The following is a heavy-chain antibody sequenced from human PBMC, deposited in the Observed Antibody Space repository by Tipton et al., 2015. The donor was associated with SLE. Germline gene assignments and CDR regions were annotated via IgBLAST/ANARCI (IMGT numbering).Heavy chain of an antibody. J-gene: IGHJ6*02. D-gene: IGHD2-15*01. CDR1: GFTFSSYE. CDR2: ISSSGSTI. CDR3: ARDVVVVAATPNYYYYGMDV. Sequence: SLRLSCAASGFTFSSYEMNWVRQAPGKGLEWVSYISSSGSTIYYADSAKGRFTISRDNAKNSLYLQMNSLRAEDTAVYYCARDVVVVAATPNYYYYGMDVWGQGTTVTVSS. V-gene: IGHV3-48*03.